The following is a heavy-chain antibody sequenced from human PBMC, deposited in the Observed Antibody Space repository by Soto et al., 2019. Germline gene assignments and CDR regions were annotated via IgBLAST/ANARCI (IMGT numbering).Heavy chain of an antibody. Sequence: GESLKISCEGSGYTLTELSMHWVRQAPGKGLEWMGGFDPEDGETIYAQKFQGRVTMTEDTSTDTAYMELSSLRSEDTAVYYCATKDYYDSSGYYYLGAFDIWGQGTMVTVSS. D-gene: IGHD3-22*01. V-gene: IGHV1-24*01. CDR1: GYTLTELS. CDR2: FDPEDGET. CDR3: ATKDYYDSSGYYYLGAFDI. J-gene: IGHJ3*02.